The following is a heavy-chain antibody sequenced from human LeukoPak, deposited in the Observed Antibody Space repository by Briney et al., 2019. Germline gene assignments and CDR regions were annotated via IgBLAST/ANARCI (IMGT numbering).Heavy chain of an antibody. D-gene: IGHD3-22*01. CDR2: IYYTGGT. J-gene: IGHJ3*02. CDR3: ATSGEYYDSAGFPNDAFDI. V-gene: IGHV4-59*02. Sequence: SETLSLTCTISGGSVSNYYWSWIRQTPGKGLEWIGYIYYTGGTDYNPSLKSRVTISVDRSKNQFSLKLNSVTAADTAVYYCATSGEYYDSAGFPNDAFDIWGQGTMVTVSS. CDR1: GGSVSNYY.